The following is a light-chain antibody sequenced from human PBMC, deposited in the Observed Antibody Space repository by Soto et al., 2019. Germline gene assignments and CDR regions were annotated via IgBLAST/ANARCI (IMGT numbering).Light chain of an antibody. CDR1: SSNIGAGYD. CDR3: QSYDSSLSVYV. CDR2: GNN. J-gene: IGLJ1*01. V-gene: IGLV1-40*01. Sequence: QSVLTQPPSLSGAPGQRVTISCTGSSSNIGAGYDVHWYQQLPGTAPRVLIYGNNNRPSGVPDRFSGSKSGTSASLAITGLQAEDEADYYCQSYDSSLSVYVFGTGTKVTVL.